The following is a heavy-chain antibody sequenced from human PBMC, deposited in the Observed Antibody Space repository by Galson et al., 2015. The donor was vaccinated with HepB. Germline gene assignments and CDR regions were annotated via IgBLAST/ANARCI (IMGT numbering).Heavy chain of an antibody. J-gene: IGHJ4*02. CDR3: ARDSGIAGADDY. Sequence: SVKVSCKASGYSFTSNGISWVRQAPGQGLEWLGWISINSGNTNYAQRLQGRVTLTRDTSTNTAYMELRRLRSDDAAVYYCARDSGIAGADDYWGQGTLVTVSS. V-gene: IGHV1-18*04. CDR1: GYSFTSNG. CDR2: ISINSGNT. D-gene: IGHD6-13*01.